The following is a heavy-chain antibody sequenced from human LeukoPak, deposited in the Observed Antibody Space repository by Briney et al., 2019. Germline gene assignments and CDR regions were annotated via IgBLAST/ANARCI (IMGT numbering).Heavy chain of an antibody. CDR3: AKSVQLYRNYCYYMDV. V-gene: IGHV3-23*01. CDR2: ISDSGGST. Sequence: PGGSLRLSCAASGFTFSTNWMAWVRQAPGKGLEWVSGISDSGGSTFYADSAKGRFTISGDNSKSTLLLQMNSLRAEDTAVYYCAKSVQLYRNYCYYMDVWGKGTTVTVSS. J-gene: IGHJ6*03. CDR1: GFTFSTNW. D-gene: IGHD6-6*01.